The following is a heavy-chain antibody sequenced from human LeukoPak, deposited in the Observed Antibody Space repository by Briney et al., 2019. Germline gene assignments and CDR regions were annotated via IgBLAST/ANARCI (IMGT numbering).Heavy chain of an antibody. CDR1: GFTFNNYG. Sequence: GGSLRLSCAASGFTFNNYGMHWVRQAPGKGLEWVAFIRYDGSNKYYADSVKGRFTISRDNSKNTLYLQMNSLRAEDTAVYYCAKDKEYCSSTSCYVWPYYFDYWGQGTLVTVSS. CDR3: AKDKEYCSSTSCYVWPYYFDY. D-gene: IGHD2-2*01. V-gene: IGHV3-30*02. J-gene: IGHJ4*02. CDR2: IRYDGSNK.